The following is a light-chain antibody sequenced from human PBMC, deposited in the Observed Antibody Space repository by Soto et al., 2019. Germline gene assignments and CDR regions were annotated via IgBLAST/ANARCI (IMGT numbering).Light chain of an antibody. CDR3: SSYAGSNSYV. CDR1: SSDVGVYNH. CDR2: EVT. Sequence: QSVLTQPPSASGSRGQSVTISWTGTSSDVGVYNHVSWYQQHPGKAPKLMIFEVTKRPSGVPDRFSGSKSGNTASLTVSGLQAEDEADYYCSSYAGSNSYVFGTGTKVTVL. J-gene: IGLJ1*01. V-gene: IGLV2-8*01.